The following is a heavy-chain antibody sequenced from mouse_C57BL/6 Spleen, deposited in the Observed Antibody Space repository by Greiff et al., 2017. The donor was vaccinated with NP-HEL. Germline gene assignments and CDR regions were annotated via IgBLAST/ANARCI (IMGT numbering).Heavy chain of an antibody. CDR1: GYAFTNYL. CDR2: INPGSGGT. CDR3: ARTIYDYLDY. V-gene: IGHV1-54*01. Sequence: QVQLKQSGAELVRPGTSVKVSCKASGYAFTNYLIEWVKQRPGQGLEWIGVINPGSGGTNYNEKFKGKATLTADKSSSTAYMQLSSLTSEDSAVYFCARTIYDYLDYWGQGTSVTVSS. J-gene: IGHJ4*01. D-gene: IGHD2-4*01.